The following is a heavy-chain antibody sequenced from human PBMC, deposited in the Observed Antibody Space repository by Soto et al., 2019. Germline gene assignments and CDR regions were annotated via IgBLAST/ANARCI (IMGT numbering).Heavy chain of an antibody. CDR3: SRDVVVGATALNY. D-gene: IGHD1-26*01. V-gene: IGHV3-7*01. J-gene: IGHJ4*02. Sequence: EVQLVESGGGLVQPGGSLRLSCAASGFTFSNYWMTWVRQAPGKGLEWVANIKEDGSEKHYVDSVKGRFTISRDNAKNSLYLQMNGLRVEDTAVYFCSRDVVVGATALNYCGQGALVTVSS. CDR1: GFTFSNYW. CDR2: IKEDGSEK.